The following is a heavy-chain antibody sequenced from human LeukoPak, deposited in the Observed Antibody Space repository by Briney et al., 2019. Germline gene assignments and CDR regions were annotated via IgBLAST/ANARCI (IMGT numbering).Heavy chain of an antibody. CDR3: AGGFGSYSPDY. V-gene: IGHV3-30-3*01. D-gene: IGHD3-10*01. CDR1: GFTFSRYA. J-gene: IGHJ4*02. CDR2: ISYDGSNK. Sequence: GRSLRLSCAASGFTFSRYAMHWVRPAPGKGLEWVAVISYDGSNKYYADSVKGRFTISRDNARSALYLQMNSLRAEDTAVYYCAGGFGSYSPDYWGQGTLVTVSS.